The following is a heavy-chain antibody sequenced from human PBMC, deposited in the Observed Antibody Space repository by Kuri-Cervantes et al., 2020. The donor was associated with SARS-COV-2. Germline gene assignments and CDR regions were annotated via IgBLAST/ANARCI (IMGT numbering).Heavy chain of an antibody. CDR1: GFTFSSYA. CDR2: ISGSGGSI. CDR3: AKDQHGIIVVVAAIDY. D-gene: IGHD2-15*01. J-gene: IGHJ4*02. Sequence: GGSLRLSCAASGFTFSSYAMSWVRQAPGKGLEWVSAISGSGGSIYYADSVKGRFTISRDNSKNTLYLQMNSLRAEDTAVYYCAKDQHGIIVVVAAIDYWGQGTLVTVSS. V-gene: IGHV3-23*01.